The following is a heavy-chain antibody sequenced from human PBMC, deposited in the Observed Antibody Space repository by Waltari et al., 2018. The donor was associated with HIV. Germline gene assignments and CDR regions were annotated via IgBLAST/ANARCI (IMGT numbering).Heavy chain of an antibody. CDR1: GFTFSSYS. CDR2: ISGSPSYI. V-gene: IGHV3-21*01. Sequence: EVQLVESGGGLVKPGGSLRLSCATSGFTFSSYSMNWVRQAPGKGLEWVSYISGSPSYIYYADSVKGRFTISRDNANNSLYLQMNSLRAEDTAVYYCARDPGGNYDSFAFDIWGQGTMVTVSS. J-gene: IGHJ3*02. CDR3: ARDPGGNYDSFAFDI. D-gene: IGHD3-22*01.